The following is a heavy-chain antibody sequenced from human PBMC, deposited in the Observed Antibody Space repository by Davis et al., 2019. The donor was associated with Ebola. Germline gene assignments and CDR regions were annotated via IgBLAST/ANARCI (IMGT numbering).Heavy chain of an antibody. CDR3: AKSGLSFGVVKYHYGMDV. J-gene: IGHJ6*04. V-gene: IGHV3-74*01. CDR2: INGDGSRT. Sequence: HTGGSLRLSCAASGFTFSSHWMHWVRQVPGKGLVWVSRINGDGSRTSYADSVKGRFTISRDNAKNSLYLQMNSLRAEDTAVYYCAKSGLSFGVVKYHYGMDVWGKGTTVTVSS. CDR1: GFTFSSHW. D-gene: IGHD3-3*01.